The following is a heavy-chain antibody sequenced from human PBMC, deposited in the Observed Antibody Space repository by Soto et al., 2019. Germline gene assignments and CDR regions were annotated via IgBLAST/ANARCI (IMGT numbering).Heavy chain of an antibody. Sequence: QVQLLESGPGLVKPSQTLSLTCSVSGDSISTVDYFWAWVRQPPGQALEYIGYIYKSATTYFNPSFGSRVAISLATSKSQFSLNVTSLTAADTAVYFCARGRYCLTGRCFPNWFDSWGQGTLVTVSS. D-gene: IGHD2-15*01. V-gene: IGHV4-30-4*01. CDR3: ARGRYCLTGRCFPNWFDS. CDR2: IYKSATT. J-gene: IGHJ5*01. CDR1: GDSISTVDYF.